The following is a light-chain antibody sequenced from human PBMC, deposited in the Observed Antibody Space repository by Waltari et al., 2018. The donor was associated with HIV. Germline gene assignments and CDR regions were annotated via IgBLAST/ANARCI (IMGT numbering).Light chain of an antibody. CDR2: DVT. Sequence: GYNYVSWYQQHPGKAPKLMIYDVTTRPSGVSDRFSGSKSGNTASLTISGLQAEDEADYYCSSYTKTLYVIFGGGTKLTVL. J-gene: IGLJ2*01. CDR3: SSYTKTLYVI. CDR1: GYNY. V-gene: IGLV2-14*03.